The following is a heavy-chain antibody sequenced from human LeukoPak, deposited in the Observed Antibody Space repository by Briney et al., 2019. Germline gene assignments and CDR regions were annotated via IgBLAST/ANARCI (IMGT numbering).Heavy chain of an antibody. J-gene: IGHJ6*02. D-gene: IGHD6-13*01. CDR2: IWYDGSNK. Sequence: GGSLRLSCAASGFTFSSYGMHWVRQAPGKGLEWVAVIWYDGSNKYYADSVKGRFTISRDNSKDTLYLQMNSLRAEDTAVYYCARGLDSSYYYYGMDVWSQGTTVTVSS. CDR1: GFTFSSYG. V-gene: IGHV3-33*01. CDR3: ARGLDSSYYYYGMDV.